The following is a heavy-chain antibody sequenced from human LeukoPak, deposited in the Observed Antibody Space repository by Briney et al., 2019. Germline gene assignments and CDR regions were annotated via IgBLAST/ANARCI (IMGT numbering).Heavy chain of an antibody. CDR1: GFTFSSYW. Sequence: GGSLRLSCAASGFTFSSYWMTWVRQAPGKGLEWVSAIRGSDISTYYADSVKGRFTISRDNSKNTLYLQINSLRVEDTALYYCAKAYGSGSYFFDYWGQGTLVTVSS. V-gene: IGHV3-23*01. CDR3: AKAYGSGSYFFDY. J-gene: IGHJ4*02. CDR2: IRGSDIST. D-gene: IGHD3-10*01.